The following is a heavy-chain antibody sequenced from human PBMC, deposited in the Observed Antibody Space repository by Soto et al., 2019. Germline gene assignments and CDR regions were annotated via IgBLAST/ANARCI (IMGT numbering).Heavy chain of an antibody. CDR1: GASLSSSIYY. D-gene: IGHD4-17*01. V-gene: IGHV4-39*01. J-gene: IGHJ2*01. CDR3: ARPHDYGDPYWYFDL. CDR2: IYYSGST. Sequence: SETLSLTCPVAGASLSSSIYYLGGLQQPPGKGLEWIGSIYYSGSTYYNPSLKSRVTISVDTSKNQFSLKLSSVTAADTAVYYCARPHDYGDPYWYFDLWGRGTLVTVSS.